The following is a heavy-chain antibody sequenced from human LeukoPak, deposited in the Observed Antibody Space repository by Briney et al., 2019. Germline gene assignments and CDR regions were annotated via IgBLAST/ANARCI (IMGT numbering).Heavy chain of an antibody. CDR3: ARVGYIQHDAFDI. V-gene: IGHV4-38-2*02. Sequence: KPSETLSLTCTVSGYSISSGYYWGWIRQPPGKGLEWIGSIYHSGSTYYNPSLKSRVTISVDTSKNQFSLKLSSVTAADTAVYYCARVGYIQHDAFDIWGQGTMVTVSS. J-gene: IGHJ3*02. CDR2: IYHSGST. D-gene: IGHD5-24*01. CDR1: GYSISSGYY.